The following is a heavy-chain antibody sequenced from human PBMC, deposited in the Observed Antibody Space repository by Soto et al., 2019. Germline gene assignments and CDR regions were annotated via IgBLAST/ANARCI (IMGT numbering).Heavy chain of an antibody. CDR2: MYYSGST. Sequence: QLQLQESGPGLVKPSETLSLTCTVSGGSISTTSYYWGWIRQPPGKGLEWIGSMYYSGSTYYNPYPKSRVTIPVDTSKNQFAPRLSAVTAADTAVYYWARHRRAVAGGDFDYWGQGTLVTVSS. D-gene: IGHD6-19*01. CDR1: GGSISTTSYY. J-gene: IGHJ4*02. CDR3: ARHRRAVAGGDFDY. V-gene: IGHV4-39*01.